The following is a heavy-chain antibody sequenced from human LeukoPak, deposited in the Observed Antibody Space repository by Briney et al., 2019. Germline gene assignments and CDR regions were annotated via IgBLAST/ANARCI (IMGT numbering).Heavy chain of an antibody. V-gene: IGHV4-59*01. CDR1: GGSISSYY. D-gene: IGHD4-17*01. J-gene: IGHJ4*02. CDR2: IYYSGST. Sequence: SETLSLTCTVSGGSISSYYWSWIRQPPGKGLEWIGYIYYSGSTNYNPSLKSRVTISVDTSKNQFSLKLSSVTAADTAVYYCARTTVTLHFDYWGQGTLVTVSS. CDR3: ARTTVTLHFDY.